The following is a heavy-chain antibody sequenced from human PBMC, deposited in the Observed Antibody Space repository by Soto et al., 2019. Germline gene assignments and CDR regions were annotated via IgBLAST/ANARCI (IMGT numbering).Heavy chain of an antibody. CDR1: GGSISSSSYY. CDR3: ARRDGYNSDLDY. V-gene: IGHV4-39*01. Sequence: SETLSLTCTVSGGSISSSSYYWGWIRQPPGKGLEWIGSIYYSGSTYYNPSLKSRVTISVDTSENQFSLKLSSVTAADTAVYYCARRDGYNSDLDYWGQGTLVTVSS. J-gene: IGHJ4*02. CDR2: IYYSGST. D-gene: IGHD5-12*01.